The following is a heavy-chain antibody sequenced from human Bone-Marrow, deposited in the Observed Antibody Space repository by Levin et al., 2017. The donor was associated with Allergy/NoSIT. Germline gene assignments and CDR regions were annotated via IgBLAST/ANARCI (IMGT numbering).Heavy chain of an antibody. V-gene: IGHV3-30*03. J-gene: IGHJ4*02. CDR1: GFTFSSYG. Sequence: SCAASGFTFSSYGMHWVRQAPGKGLEWVAVILHDGSNKYYADSVKGRFTISRDNSKSTLYLQMNTLRSEDTAVYYCAREILVTGPFDNWGQGALVTVSS. CDR2: ILHDGSNK. D-gene: IGHD3-22*01. CDR3: AREILVTGPFDN.